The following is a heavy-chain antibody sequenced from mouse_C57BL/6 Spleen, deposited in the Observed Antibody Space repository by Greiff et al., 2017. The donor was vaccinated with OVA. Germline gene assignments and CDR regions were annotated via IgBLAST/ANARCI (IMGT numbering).Heavy chain of an antibody. CDR2: ISSGSSTI. V-gene: IGHV5-17*01. CDR3: ARISITTVVARGYAMDY. J-gene: IGHJ4*01. CDR1: GFTFSDYG. D-gene: IGHD1-1*01. Sequence: EVHLVESGGGLVKPGGSLKLSCAASGFTFSDYGMHWVRQAPEKGLEWVAYISSGSSTIYYADTVKGRFTISRDNAKNTLFLQMTSLRSEDTAMYYCARISITTVVARGYAMDYWGQGTSVTVSS.